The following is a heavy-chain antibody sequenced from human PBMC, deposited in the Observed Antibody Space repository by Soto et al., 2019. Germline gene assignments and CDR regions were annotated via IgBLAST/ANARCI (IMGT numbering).Heavy chain of an antibody. J-gene: IGHJ5*02. V-gene: IGHV3-48*02. Sequence: GGSLRLSCAASGFTFSSYSMNWVRQAPGKGLEWVSYISSSSTIYYADSVKGRFTISRDNAKNSLYLQMNSLRDEDTAVYYCARESRFLEWLSLNWFDPWGQGTLVTVSS. CDR2: ISSSSTI. D-gene: IGHD3-3*01. CDR3: ARESRFLEWLSLNWFDP. CDR1: GFTFSSYS.